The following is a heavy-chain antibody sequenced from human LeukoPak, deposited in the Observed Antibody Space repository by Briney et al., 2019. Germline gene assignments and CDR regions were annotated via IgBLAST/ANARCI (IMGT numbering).Heavy chain of an antibody. CDR3: ARVAVGATADY. D-gene: IGHD1-26*01. Sequence: SETLSLTCAVYGGSFCGYYWSWIRQPPGKGLEWIGEINHSGSTNYNPSLKSRVTISVDTSKNQFSLKLSSVTAADTAVYYCARVAVGATADYWGQGTLVTVPS. CDR1: GGSFCGYY. J-gene: IGHJ4*02. CDR2: INHSGST. V-gene: IGHV4-34*01.